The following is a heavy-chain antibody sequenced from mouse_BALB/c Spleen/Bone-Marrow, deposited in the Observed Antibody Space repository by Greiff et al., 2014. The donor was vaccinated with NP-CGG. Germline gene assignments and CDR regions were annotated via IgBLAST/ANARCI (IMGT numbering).Heavy chain of an antibody. CDR1: GFTFTDYY. CDR3: ARDKNYGSYWYFDV. CDR2: IRNKANGYTT. D-gene: IGHD2-1*01. Sequence: DVKLVESGGGLVQPGRSLRLSCATSGFTFTDYYMSWVRQPPGKALEWLGFIRNKANGYTTEYSASVKGRFTISRDNSQGILYLQMNTLRAEDSATYYCARDKNYGSYWYFDVWGAGTTVTVSS. J-gene: IGHJ1*01. V-gene: IGHV7-3*02.